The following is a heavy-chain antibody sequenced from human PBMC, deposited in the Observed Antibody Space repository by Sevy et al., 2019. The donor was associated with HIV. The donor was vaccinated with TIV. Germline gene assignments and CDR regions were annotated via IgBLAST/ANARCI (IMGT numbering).Heavy chain of an antibody. Sequence: GGSLRLSCAASGFTFSSYWMHWVRQAPGKGLVWVSRINSDGSSTSYADSVKGRFTISRDNAKNTLYLQMNSLGAEDTAVYYCARRGDYGLVGYYYYGMDVWGQGTTVTVSS. D-gene: IGHD4-17*01. V-gene: IGHV3-74*01. J-gene: IGHJ6*02. CDR1: GFTFSSYW. CDR2: INSDGSST. CDR3: ARRGDYGLVGYYYYGMDV.